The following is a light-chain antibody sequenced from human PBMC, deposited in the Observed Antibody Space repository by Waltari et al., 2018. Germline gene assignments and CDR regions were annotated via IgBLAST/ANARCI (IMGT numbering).Light chain of an antibody. CDR1: QAISSY. V-gene: IGKV1-9*01. CDR3: QQLNSFPLT. J-gene: IGKJ3*01. Sequence: IRLNQPPSSLSVSVGDRVSITCRASQAISSYLAWYQQKSGKAPKLLIYAASTLQSGVPSRFSGSVSGTDFTLTISSLQPEDFATYYCQQLNSFPLTFGPGTRVDIK. CDR2: AAS.